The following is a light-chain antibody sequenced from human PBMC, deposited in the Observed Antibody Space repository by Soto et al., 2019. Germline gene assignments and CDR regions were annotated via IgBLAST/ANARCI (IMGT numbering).Light chain of an antibody. V-gene: IGLV2-14*01. CDR2: DVS. Sequence: QSALTQPASVSGSPGQSIAISCTGTSSDVGGYDYVSWYQQHPVRAPKLMIYDVSNRPSGVSNRFSGSKSGNTASLTISGLQPEDEADYYCSSYTSSNSWVFGGGTKLTVL. CDR3: SSYTSSNSWV. CDR1: SSDVGGYDY. J-gene: IGLJ3*02.